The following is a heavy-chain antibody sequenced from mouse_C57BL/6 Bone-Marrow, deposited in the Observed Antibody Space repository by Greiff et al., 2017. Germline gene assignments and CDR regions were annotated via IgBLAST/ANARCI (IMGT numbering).Heavy chain of an antibody. Sequence: QVQLQQPGAELVKPGASVKMSCKASGYTFPSYWITWVKQRPGQGLEWIGDFYPGSGSTNYNEKFKSKATLTVDTSSSTAYMQLSSLTSEDSAVYYCARPYYSNYWYFDVWGTGTTVTVAS. CDR1: GYTFPSYW. J-gene: IGHJ1*03. CDR3: ARPYYSNYWYFDV. V-gene: IGHV1-55*01. D-gene: IGHD2-5*01. CDR2: FYPGSGST.